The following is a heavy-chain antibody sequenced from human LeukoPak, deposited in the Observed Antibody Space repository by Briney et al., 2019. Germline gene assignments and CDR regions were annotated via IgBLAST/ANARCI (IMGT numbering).Heavy chain of an antibody. V-gene: IGHV3-23*01. Sequence: GGSLRLSCAASGFTFSSYAMSWVRQAPGKGLEWVSAISGGGGSTYYADSVKGRFTISRDNSKNTLYLQMNSLRAEDTAVYYCAKNLAGYNWYFDLWGRGTLVTVSS. D-gene: IGHD3-9*01. J-gene: IGHJ2*01. CDR1: GFTFSSYA. CDR2: ISGGGGST. CDR3: AKNLAGYNWYFDL.